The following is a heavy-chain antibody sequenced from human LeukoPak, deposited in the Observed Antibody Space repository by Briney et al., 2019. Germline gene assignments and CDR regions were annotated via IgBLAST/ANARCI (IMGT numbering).Heavy chain of an antibody. V-gene: IGHV3-23*01. D-gene: IGHD2-15*01. Sequence: GGSLRLSCAASGFTFSSYGMSWVRQAPGKGLEWVSIITGTGGKYYGDSVKGRFVLSRDNSKNTVYMQMSSLRAEDTATYYCAKDYCRDGNCPFPFLDSWGQGTQVTVSS. CDR3: AKDYCRDGNCPFPFLDS. CDR1: GFTFSSYG. CDR2: ITGTGGK. J-gene: IGHJ4*02.